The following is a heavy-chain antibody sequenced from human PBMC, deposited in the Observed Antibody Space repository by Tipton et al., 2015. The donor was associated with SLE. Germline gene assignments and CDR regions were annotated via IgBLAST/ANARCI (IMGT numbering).Heavy chain of an antibody. CDR1: GGSFSGYY. J-gene: IGHJ5*02. V-gene: IGHV4-34*01. D-gene: IGHD2-2*02. CDR2: INHSGST. Sequence: TLSLTCAAYGGSFSGYYWSWIRQPPGKGLEWIGEINHSGSTNYNPSLKSRVTISVDTSKNQFSLKLSSVTAADTAVYYCARARHCSSTSCYRWFDPWGQGTLVTVSS. CDR3: ARARHCSSTSCYRWFDP.